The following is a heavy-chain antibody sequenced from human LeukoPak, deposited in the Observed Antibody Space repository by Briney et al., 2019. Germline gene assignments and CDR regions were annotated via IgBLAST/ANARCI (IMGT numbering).Heavy chain of an antibody. J-gene: IGHJ4*02. CDR1: GGSISSSSYY. V-gene: IGHV4-39*07. CDR2: IYYSGST. D-gene: IGHD3-10*01. Sequence: SETLSLTCTVSGGSISSSSYYWGWIRQPPGKGLEWIGSIYYSGSTYYNPSLKSRVTISVDTSKNQFSLKLSSVTAADTAVYYCARRAVRGVIKYYFDYWGQGTLVTVSS. CDR3: ARRAVRGVIKYYFDY.